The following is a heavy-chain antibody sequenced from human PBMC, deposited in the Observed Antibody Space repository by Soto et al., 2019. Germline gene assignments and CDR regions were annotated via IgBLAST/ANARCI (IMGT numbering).Heavy chain of an antibody. Sequence: SVEVSFRASCYTFTSYGISWVRQAPGQGLEWMGWISAYNGNTNYAQKLQGRVTMTTDTSTSTAYMELRSLRSDDTAVYYCARGPLQDYYDSSGYYLYYFDYWGQGTLVTVSS. CDR3: ARGPLQDYYDSSGYYLYYFDY. J-gene: IGHJ4*02. CDR2: ISAYNGNT. CDR1: CYTFTSYG. V-gene: IGHV1-18*01. D-gene: IGHD3-22*01.